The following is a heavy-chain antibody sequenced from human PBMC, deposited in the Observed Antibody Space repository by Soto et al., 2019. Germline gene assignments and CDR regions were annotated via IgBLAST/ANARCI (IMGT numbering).Heavy chain of an antibody. J-gene: IGHJ4*02. D-gene: IGHD5-12*01. V-gene: IGHV3-30*18. CDR2: ISDDGSNK. Sequence: QVQLVESGGGVVQPGKSLRLSCAASGFTFSNYGIHWVRQAPGKGLEWVAVISDDGSNKYYSDSVKGRFTSSRDNSKNTLYLQMNSLRAEDTAVYYCAKDSRGYRGYPAYWGQGTLVTVSS. CDR3: AKDSRGYRGYPAY. CDR1: GFTFSNYG.